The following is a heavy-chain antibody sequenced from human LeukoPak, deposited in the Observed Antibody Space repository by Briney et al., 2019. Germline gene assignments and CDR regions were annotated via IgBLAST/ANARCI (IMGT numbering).Heavy chain of an antibody. Sequence: ASVKVSCKASGYTFTTYYMHWVRQAPGQGLEWMGIIDPSDGGTRYAQKFQGRVIMTRDTSTTTAYLELSNLKSDDTAVYYCARRYCSCISCQLGFDYWGQGTLVTVSS. CDR1: GYTFTTYY. V-gene: IGHV1-46*01. CDR3: ARRYCSCISCQLGFDY. CDR2: IDPSDGGT. D-gene: IGHD2-2*01. J-gene: IGHJ4*02.